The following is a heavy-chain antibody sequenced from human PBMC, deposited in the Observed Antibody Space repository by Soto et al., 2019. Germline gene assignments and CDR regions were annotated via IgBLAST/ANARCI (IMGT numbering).Heavy chain of an antibody. CDR1: GGTFNRYA. CDR3: ARSAITLFGVVSIPPHYYSEMDV. Sequence: QVQLVQSGAEVKKPGSSVKVSCKASGGTFNRYAISWVRQAPGQGLEWMGGIIPIFGIGNDAQRFQGRVTITADDSTSTAYMELSSLRSEDTGVYYCARSAITLFGVVSIPPHYYSEMDVWGQGTTVTVSS. CDR2: IIPIFGIG. D-gene: IGHD3-3*01. J-gene: IGHJ6*02. V-gene: IGHV1-69*01.